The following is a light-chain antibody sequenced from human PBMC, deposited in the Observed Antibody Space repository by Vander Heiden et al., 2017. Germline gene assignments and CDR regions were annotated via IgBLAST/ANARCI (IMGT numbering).Light chain of an antibody. J-gene: IGLJ1*01. V-gene: IGLV1-47*01. CDR2: KNS. CDR1: SSNIGRNY. CDR3: ATWDDSLNDFV. Sequence: QSVLTQPPSASGTPGQRVTISCSGSSSNIGRNYVSWYQQLPGMAPTLLTYKNSQRPSGVPDRFSGSKSGTSASLAISGLRSEDEADYYCATWDDSLNDFVFATGTEVTVL.